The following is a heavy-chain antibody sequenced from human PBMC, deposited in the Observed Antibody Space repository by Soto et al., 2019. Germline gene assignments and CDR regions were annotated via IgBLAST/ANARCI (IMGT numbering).Heavy chain of an antibody. Sequence: QVQLVQSGAEVKKPGASVKVSCKASGYTFTSYGISWVRQAPGQGLEWMGWISAYNGNTNYAQKLQGRVTITTDTSTSTAYMELRSLRSDDTAVYYCARDQFQLTTSENYYYYGMDVWGQGTTVTVSS. V-gene: IGHV1-18*01. J-gene: IGHJ6*02. CDR1: GYTFTSYG. CDR3: ARDQFQLTTSENYYYYGMDV. CDR2: ISAYNGNT. D-gene: IGHD2-2*01.